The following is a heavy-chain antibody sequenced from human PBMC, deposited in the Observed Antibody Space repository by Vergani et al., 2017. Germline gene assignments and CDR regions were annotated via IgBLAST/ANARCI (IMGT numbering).Heavy chain of an antibody. J-gene: IGHJ4*02. V-gene: IGHV3-33*01. CDR1: GFTFSDYN. Sequence: QVRLVESGGGVVQTGGSLRLSCEASGFTFSDYNMHWVRQAPGKGLEWVAVIWYDGATRYMADAVKGRFTISRDNSKNTVNLQMNRLRADDTAVYYCARETRDTPSSLDYWGQGTLVTVSS. D-gene: IGHD5-24*01. CDR3: ARETRDTPSSLDY. CDR2: IWYDGATR.